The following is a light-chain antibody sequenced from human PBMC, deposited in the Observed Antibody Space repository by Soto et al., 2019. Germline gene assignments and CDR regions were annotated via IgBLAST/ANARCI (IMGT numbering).Light chain of an antibody. CDR3: QQYKNYSYS. CDR1: QPVNTF. CDR2: DAS. V-gene: IGKV1-5*01. Sequence: IQMTQSPSTVSASVGDSVTISCRASQPVNTFLAWYQQKPGGAPKVVIFDASNLGSGVPSRFSGSGFGTEFTLSITSLQLDDFATYYCQQYKNYSYSFGQGTKVAIK. J-gene: IGKJ2*03.